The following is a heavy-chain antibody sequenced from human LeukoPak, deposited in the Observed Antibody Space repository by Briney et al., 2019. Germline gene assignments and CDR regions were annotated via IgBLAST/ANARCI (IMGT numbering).Heavy chain of an antibody. CDR3: ARVDPRLRRGFGAFDI. CDR1: GYTSTGYY. V-gene: IGHV1-46*01. CDR2: INPSDDHT. D-gene: IGHD4-17*01. Sequence: ASVKVSCKASGYTSTGYYIYWVRQAPGQGLEWMGIINPSDDHTSCAQKFQDRLTMTRDMSTTTVYMELSSLRSEDTAVYYCARVDPRLRRGFGAFDIWGQGTLVTVSS. J-gene: IGHJ3*02.